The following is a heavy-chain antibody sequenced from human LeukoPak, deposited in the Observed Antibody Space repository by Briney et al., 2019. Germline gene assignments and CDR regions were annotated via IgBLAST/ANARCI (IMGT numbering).Heavy chain of an antibody. CDR1: GYTFTSYY. J-gene: IGHJ4*02. CDR3: ARGYSSSWYVFDY. D-gene: IGHD6-13*01. CDR2: IHPNSGGT. V-gene: IGHV1-2*02. Sequence: GPSVKVSCKASGYTFTSYYMHWVRQAPGQGLEWMGWIHPNSGGTNYAQKIQGRVTMTRDTSISTAYMELSRLRSDDTAVYYCARGYSSSWYVFDYWGQGTLVSVSS.